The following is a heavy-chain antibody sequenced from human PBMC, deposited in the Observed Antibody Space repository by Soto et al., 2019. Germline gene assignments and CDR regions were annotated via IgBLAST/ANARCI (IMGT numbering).Heavy chain of an antibody. CDR1: GCPFTTYG. Sequence: QVQLVESGGGVVQPGRSLRLSCAASGCPFTTYGMHWVREGPGKGLEWVAVISYDGSNKFYADSVKGRFTISRDNSKNTLYLQMSSLRPDDTALYYCVGGQYYFDYRGQGTLVIVSS. CDR3: VGGQYYFDY. CDR2: ISYDGSNK. V-gene: IGHV3-30*03. D-gene: IGHD3-10*01. J-gene: IGHJ4*02.